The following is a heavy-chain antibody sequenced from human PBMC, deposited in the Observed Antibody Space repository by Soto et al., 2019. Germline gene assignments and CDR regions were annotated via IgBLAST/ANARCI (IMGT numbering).Heavy chain of an antibody. CDR2: IYSGGST. Sequence: PGGSLRLSCAASGFTVSSNYMSWVRQAPGKGLEWVSVIYSGGSTYYADSVKGRFTISRDNSKNTLYLQMNSLRAEDTAVYYCARRFRRDSSSWSPGGYYGMDVWGQGTTVTVSS. CDR3: ARRFRRDSSSWSPGGYYGMDV. CDR1: GFTVSSNY. J-gene: IGHJ6*02. V-gene: IGHV3-53*01. D-gene: IGHD6-13*01.